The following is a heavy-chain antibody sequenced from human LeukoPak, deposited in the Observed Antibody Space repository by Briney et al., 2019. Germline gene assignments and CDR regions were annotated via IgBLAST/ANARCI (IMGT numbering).Heavy chain of an antibody. CDR2: TIPILGIA. Sequence: SVKVSCKASGGTFSSYAISWVRQAPGQGLEWMGRTIPILGIANYAQKFQGRVTITADKSTSTAYMELSSLRSEDTAVYYCARARVMVPAMVKFYFDYWGQGTLVTVSS. CDR3: ARARVMVPAMVKFYFDY. D-gene: IGHD5-18*01. J-gene: IGHJ4*02. CDR1: GGTFSSYA. V-gene: IGHV1-69*04.